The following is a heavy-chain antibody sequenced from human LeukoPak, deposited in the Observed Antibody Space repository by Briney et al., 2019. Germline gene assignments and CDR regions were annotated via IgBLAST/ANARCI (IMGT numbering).Heavy chain of an antibody. CDR1: GYTFTGYY. D-gene: IGHD5-12*01. V-gene: IGHV1-2*02. J-gene: IGHJ4*02. CDR3: ARADIVATTHDY. Sequence: ASVKVSCKASGYTFTGYYMHWVRQAPGQGLEWMGWINPNSGGTNYAQKLQGRVTMTTDTSTSTAYMELRSLRSDDTAVYYCARADIVATTHDYWGQGTLVTVSS. CDR2: INPNSGGT.